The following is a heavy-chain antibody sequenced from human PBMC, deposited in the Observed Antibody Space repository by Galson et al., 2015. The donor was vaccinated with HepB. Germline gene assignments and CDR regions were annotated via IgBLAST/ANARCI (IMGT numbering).Heavy chain of an antibody. CDR2: IYSGGST. Sequence: SLRLSCAASGFTVSSNYMSWVRQAPGKGLEWVSVIYSGGSTYYADSVKGRFTISRDNSKNTLYLQMNSLRAEDTAVYYCARADLDYYDSSGYPSWGYFDLWGRGTLVTVSS. V-gene: IGHV3-66*01. CDR1: GFTVSSNY. CDR3: ARADLDYYDSSGYPSWGYFDL. D-gene: IGHD3-22*01. J-gene: IGHJ2*01.